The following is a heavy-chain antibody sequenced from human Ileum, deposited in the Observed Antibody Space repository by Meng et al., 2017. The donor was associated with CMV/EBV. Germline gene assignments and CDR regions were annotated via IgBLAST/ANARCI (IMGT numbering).Heavy chain of an antibody. CDR3: ARAGARGVPVDL. CDR1: GDASTTDY. V-gene: IGHV4-4*07. CDR2: IHYSGGT. J-gene: IGHJ4*02. Sequence: WGPMTVKPPRSLSSTGTCTGDASTTDYWTWYLLPAGKALEWLGHIHYSGGTDANPSLKSRVTLSIAASKNRLSLKIYSVTAADTAVYYCARAGARGVPVDLWCQGTLVTVSS. D-gene: IGHD3-10*01.